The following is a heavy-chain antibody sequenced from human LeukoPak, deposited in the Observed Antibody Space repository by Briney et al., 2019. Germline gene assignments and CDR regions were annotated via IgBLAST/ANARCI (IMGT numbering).Heavy chain of an antibody. V-gene: IGHV3-7*01. J-gene: IGHJ4*02. CDR3: SGRDSSRSPRAY. Sequence: GGSLRLSCAASGLTFTDFWMNWVRQAPGRGVEWVANIKPDGSEKYYVDSVKGRFAISRDNAKNEVYLEMNSLRAEDTGVYYCSGRDSSRSPRAYWGQGTLVSVSS. CDR1: GLTFTDFW. CDR2: IKPDGSEK. D-gene: IGHD2-2*01.